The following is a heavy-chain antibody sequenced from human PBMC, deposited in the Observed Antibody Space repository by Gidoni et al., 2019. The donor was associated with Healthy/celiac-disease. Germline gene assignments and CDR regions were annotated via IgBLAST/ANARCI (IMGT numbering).Heavy chain of an antibody. CDR1: GFTFSSYA. D-gene: IGHD2-21*01. V-gene: IGHV3-23*04. J-gene: IGHJ4*02. CDR2: ISCSGGST. CDR3: AKAYSSPGGGGVTPDDY. Sequence: EVQLVESGGGLVQPGGSLRLSCAASGFTFSSYAMSWVRQAPGKGLEWGSGISCSGGSTYHADPVKGRFTISRDNSKNTLYLQMNSPRAEDTAVYYCAKAYSSPGGGGVTPDDYWGQGTLVTVSS.